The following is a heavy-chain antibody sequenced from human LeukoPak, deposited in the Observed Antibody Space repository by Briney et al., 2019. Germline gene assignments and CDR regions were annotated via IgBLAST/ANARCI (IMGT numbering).Heavy chain of an antibody. D-gene: IGHD1-26*01. CDR2: IIPIFGTA. CDR3: ARKDLVGATTVDYYYYYMDV. J-gene: IGHJ6*03. CDR1: GGTFSSYT. Sequence: SVKVSCKASGGTFSSYTISWVRQAPGQGLEWMGGIIPIFGTANYAQKFQGRVTITTDESTSTAYMELSSLRSEDTAVYYCARKDLVGATTVDYYYYYMDVWGKGTTVTVSS. V-gene: IGHV1-69*05.